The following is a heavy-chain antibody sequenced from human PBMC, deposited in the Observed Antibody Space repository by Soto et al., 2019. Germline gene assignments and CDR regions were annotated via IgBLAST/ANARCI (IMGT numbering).Heavy chain of an antibody. Sequence: EVQLVESGGGLVQPGGSLRLSCAASGFTFNSYSMTWVRQAPGKGLEWLSFISSTSGTIYYADSVKGRFTISRDNAKNSLSPQMNSLRDEDTAVYYWARLSVRYCGGGSCPQLDYWGQGTLVTVSS. CDR2: ISSTSGTI. V-gene: IGHV3-48*02. CDR3: ARLSVRYCGGGSCPQLDY. J-gene: IGHJ4*02. D-gene: IGHD2-15*01. CDR1: GFTFNSYS.